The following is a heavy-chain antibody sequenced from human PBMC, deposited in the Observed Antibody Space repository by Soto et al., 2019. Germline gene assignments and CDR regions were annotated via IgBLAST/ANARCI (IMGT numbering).Heavy chain of an antibody. CDR1: GFTFSTYS. J-gene: IGHJ6*02. D-gene: IGHD3-16*01. Sequence: PGGSLRLSCAASGFTFSTYSMNWVRQAPGKGLEWVSSASSSSSYIYYADSVKGRFTISRDNAKKSLYLQMNSLRAEDTAVYYCESSTAFGDPYGVDVWGQGPTVTVSS. CDR2: ASSSSSYI. V-gene: IGHV3-21*01. CDR3: ESSTAFGDPYGVDV.